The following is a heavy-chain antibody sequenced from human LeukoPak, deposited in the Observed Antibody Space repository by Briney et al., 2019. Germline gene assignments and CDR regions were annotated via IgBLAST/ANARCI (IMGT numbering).Heavy chain of an antibody. Sequence: ASVKVSCKASGYTFTSYGISWVRQAPGQGLEWMGWISAYNGNTNYAQKLQGRVTMTTDTSTSTAYMELRSLRSDDTAVYYCARDWHDYVWGTPHYWGQGTLVTVSS. D-gene: IGHD3-16*01. CDR1: GYTFTSYG. J-gene: IGHJ4*02. V-gene: IGHV1-18*01. CDR3: ARDWHDYVWGTPHY. CDR2: ISAYNGNT.